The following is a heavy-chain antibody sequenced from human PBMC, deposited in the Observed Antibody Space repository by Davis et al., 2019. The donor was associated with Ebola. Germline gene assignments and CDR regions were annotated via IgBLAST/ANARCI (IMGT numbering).Heavy chain of an antibody. Sequence: ASVKVSCKTSGYIFSSYGITWVRQAPGQGLEWMGWVSGYTGKTFYAQKFQGRVSMTTDASTTTAYLELRSLRSDDTAVYFCARGTYFDYWGQGTLVTVSS. CDR1: GYIFSSYG. CDR2: VSGYTGKT. D-gene: IGHD3-10*01. V-gene: IGHV1-18*01. J-gene: IGHJ4*02. CDR3: ARGTYFDY.